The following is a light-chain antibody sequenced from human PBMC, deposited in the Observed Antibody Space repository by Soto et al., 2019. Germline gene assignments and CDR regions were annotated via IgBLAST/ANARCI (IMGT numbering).Light chain of an antibody. CDR1: SSDVGGYNY. Sequence: QFVLTQSAFVSGSPGQSITISCTGTSSDVGGYNYVSWYQHHPGKAPKLMIYDVSNRPSGVSNRFSGSKPGNTASLTISGLQPEEEADYYCCSYTTSNTRQIVFGTGTKVTVL. V-gene: IGLV2-14*03. CDR3: CSYTTSNTRQIV. J-gene: IGLJ1*01. CDR2: DVS.